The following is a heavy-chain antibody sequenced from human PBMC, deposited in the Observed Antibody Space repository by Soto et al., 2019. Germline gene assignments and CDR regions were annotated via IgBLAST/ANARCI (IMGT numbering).Heavy chain of an antibody. D-gene: IGHD6-19*01. V-gene: IGHV3-11*01. J-gene: IGHJ6*02. Sequence: PGGSLRLSCAASGFTFRDYYMSWIRQAPGKGLEWVSYISSSGSTIYYADSVKGRFTIPRDNAKNSLYLQMNSLRAEDTAVYYCARDTAVAAHKQDYYYGMDVWGHGTTVTVSS. CDR3: ARDTAVAAHKQDYYYGMDV. CDR2: ISSSGSTI. CDR1: GFTFRDYY.